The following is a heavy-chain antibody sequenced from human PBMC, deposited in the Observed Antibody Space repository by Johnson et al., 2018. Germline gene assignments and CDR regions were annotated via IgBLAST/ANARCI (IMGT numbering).Heavy chain of an antibody. Sequence: QVQLVQSGGGVVQPGRSLRLSCAASGFTFSSYGMHWVRQAPGTGLEWVAVISYDGSNKYYADSVTGRFTISRDKSKKTVYLQMNSRRAEDTAVYYCAKVIEPGNWYYYGMDVWGQGTTVTVSS. CDR1: GFTFSSYG. CDR3: AKVIEPGNWYYYGMDV. CDR2: ISYDGSNK. D-gene: IGHD3-16*01. J-gene: IGHJ6*02. V-gene: IGHV3-30*18.